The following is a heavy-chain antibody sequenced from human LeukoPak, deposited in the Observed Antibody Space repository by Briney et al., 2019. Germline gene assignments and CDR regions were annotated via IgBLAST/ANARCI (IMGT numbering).Heavy chain of an antibody. J-gene: IGHJ5*02. CDR1: GYTFTSYD. CDR3: ATLSPLVIITPTWFDP. V-gene: IGHV1-8*01. Sequence: ASVKVSCKASGYTFTSYDINWVRQATGQGLEWMGWMNPNSGNTGYAQKFQGRVTMTEDTSTDTAYMELSSLRSEDTAVYYCATLSPLVIITPTWFDPWGQGTLVAVSS. CDR2: MNPNSGNT. D-gene: IGHD3-9*01.